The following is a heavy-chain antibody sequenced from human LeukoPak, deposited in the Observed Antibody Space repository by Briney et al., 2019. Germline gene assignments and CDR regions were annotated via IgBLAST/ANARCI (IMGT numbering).Heavy chain of an antibody. CDR2: ISGSGGST. CDR1: GFTFSSYA. V-gene: IGHV3-23*01. Sequence: GGSLRLSCAASGFTFSSYAIYWVRQAPGKGLEWVSGISGSGGSTYYADSVKGRFTISRDNSKNTLYLQMNSLRAEDTAVYYCAKVRVAVAGTAHPYYFDFWGQGTLVTVSS. D-gene: IGHD6-19*01. CDR3: AKVRVAVAGTAHPYYFDF. J-gene: IGHJ4*02.